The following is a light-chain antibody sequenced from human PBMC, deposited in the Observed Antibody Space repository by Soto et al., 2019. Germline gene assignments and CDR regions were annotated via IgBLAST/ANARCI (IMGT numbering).Light chain of an antibody. CDR1: QSISRW. J-gene: IGKJ1*01. CDR2: KAS. V-gene: IGKV1-5*03. Sequence: DLEMTQSSSTLSACVGDRVTITVRASQSISRWLSWYPQKPGKDPKLLIYKASSLESGVPSRFSGSGSATEFPLTTSSLKPDDSETYYRQQYNSSRTFGQGNKV. CDR3: QQYNSSRT.